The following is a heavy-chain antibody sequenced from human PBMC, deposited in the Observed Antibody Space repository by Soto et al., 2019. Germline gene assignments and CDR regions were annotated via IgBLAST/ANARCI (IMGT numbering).Heavy chain of an antibody. Sequence: SLRLSCAASGFTFSSHAMHWVRQAPGRGLEWLAGLLFDGTNDFYADTVKGRAAVSRDNSKNTLYLQLENLGPQDTAVYYCARGHESFSLWHLGHWGLGTLVTVSS. CDR3: ARGHESFSLWHLGH. V-gene: IGHV3-30*09. J-gene: IGHJ4*02. CDR1: GFTFSSHA. CDR2: LLFDGTND. D-gene: IGHD2-21*01.